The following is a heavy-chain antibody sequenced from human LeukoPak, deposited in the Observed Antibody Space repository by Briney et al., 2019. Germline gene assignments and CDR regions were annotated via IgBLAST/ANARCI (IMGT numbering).Heavy chain of an antibody. CDR2: TKKKTDSGPI. CDR3: GLGSGRSDFDY. D-gene: IGHD3-10*01. V-gene: IGHV3-15*01. Sequence: GGSLRLSCEVSGFTFSQAWMNWVRKAPGKGLEWVARTKKKTDSGPIDYATSVKGRSTISRDDSKNTVYLQMNDLTTEDTAVYYCGLGSGRSDFDYWGQGTLVTVSS. CDR1: GFTFSQAW. J-gene: IGHJ4*02.